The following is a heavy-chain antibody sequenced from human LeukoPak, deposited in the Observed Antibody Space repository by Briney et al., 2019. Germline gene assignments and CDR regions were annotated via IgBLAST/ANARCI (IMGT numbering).Heavy chain of an antibody. CDR1: GFSFSGHW. D-gene: IGHD6-6*01. CDR2: ISPTGSTT. V-gene: IGHV3-74*01. J-gene: IGHJ4*02. Sequence: GGSLRLSCIASGFSFSGHWMHWARQLPGKGLVWVSRISPTGSTTSYADSVKGRFTVSRDNAKNTLYLQVNNLRAEDTAVYYCGRGPNSNWSGLDFWGQGTLLTVSS. CDR3: GRGPNSNWSGLDF.